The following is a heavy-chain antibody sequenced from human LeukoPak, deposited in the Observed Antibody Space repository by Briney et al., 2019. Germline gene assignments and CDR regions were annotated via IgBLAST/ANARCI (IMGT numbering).Heavy chain of an antibody. V-gene: IGHV5-51*01. D-gene: IGHD6-19*01. CDR3: ARLFIPQWYFDY. Sequence: GESLKISCKGSGYSFTSYWIGWGRQIPGKGLEWMGIIYPGDSDTRYSPSFQCQITISADKSISTAYLQWSSLKASDTAMYYCARLFIPQWYFDYWGQGTLVTVSS. CDR2: IYPGDSDT. CDR1: GYSFTSYW. J-gene: IGHJ4*02.